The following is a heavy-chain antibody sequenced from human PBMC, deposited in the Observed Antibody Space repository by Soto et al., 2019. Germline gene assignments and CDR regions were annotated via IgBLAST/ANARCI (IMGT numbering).Heavy chain of an antibody. Sequence: EVQLVESGGGLVKPGGSLRLSCAGSCFIFSNAWMNWVRQPPGKGLEWVGRIKSKIDGGTVDYSEPVKGGFTLTRDDSKNSVYLEMNSLRTEDTALYYCFSNCNDTGVHVAYWGHGTLVTVSS. V-gene: IGHV3-15*07. J-gene: IGHJ4*01. CDR3: FSNCNDTGVHVAY. CDR2: IKSKIDGGTV. D-gene: IGHD1-1*01. CDR1: CFIFSNAW.